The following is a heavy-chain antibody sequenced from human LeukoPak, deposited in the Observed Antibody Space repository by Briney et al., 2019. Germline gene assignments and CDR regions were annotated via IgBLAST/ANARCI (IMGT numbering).Heavy chain of an antibody. J-gene: IGHJ4*02. Sequence: KSSETLSLTCAVYGGSFSGYYWSWIRQPPGKGLEWIGYIYYTGSTYYNPSLKSRVTISADTSKNQFSLRLTSVTAADTAVYYCAREGSGSYGFDYWGQGTLVTVSS. CDR3: AREGSGSYGFDY. D-gene: IGHD3-10*01. CDR1: GGSFSGYY. CDR2: IYYTGST. V-gene: IGHV4-59*01.